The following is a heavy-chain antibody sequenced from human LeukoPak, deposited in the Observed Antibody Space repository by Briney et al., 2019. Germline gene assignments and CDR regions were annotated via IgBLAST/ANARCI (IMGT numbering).Heavy chain of an antibody. D-gene: IGHD2-2*01. CDR1: DYTISSGYY. CDR2: IYHSGST. V-gene: IGHV4-38-2*01. CDR3: ARVRGYCSSTICYRYYFDY. Sequence: PSETLSLTCAVSDYTISSGYYWGWIWQPPGKGLEWIGTIYHSGSTYYNPSLKSRVTISVDTSKNQFSLKLTSVTAADTAVYYCARVRGYCSSTICYRYYFDYWGQGTLVTVSS. J-gene: IGHJ4*02.